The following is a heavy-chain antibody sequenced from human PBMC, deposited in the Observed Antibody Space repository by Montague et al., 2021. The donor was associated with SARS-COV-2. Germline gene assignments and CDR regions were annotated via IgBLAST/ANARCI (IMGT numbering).Heavy chain of an antibody. CDR3: ARARQDVVVPALGIGAYYYYYYMDV. J-gene: IGHJ6*03. CDR2: INQSGST. V-gene: IGHV4-34*01. D-gene: IGHD2-2*01. Sequence: ETLYLTCAVYGGSFSGYYSSWIRQPPGKGLEWIGEINQSGSTNXNPXVNSRVTISVDTSKNQFSLKLSSVTAADTAVYYCARARQDVVVPALGIGAYYYYYYMDVWGKGTTVTVSS. CDR1: GGSFSGYY.